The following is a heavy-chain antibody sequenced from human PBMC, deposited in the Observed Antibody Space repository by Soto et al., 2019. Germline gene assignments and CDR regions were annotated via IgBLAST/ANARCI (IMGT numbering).Heavy chain of an antibody. J-gene: IGHJ4*02. CDR2: ISAYNGNT. CDR3: ARDALGGDGDDY. D-gene: IGHD4-17*01. CDR1: GYAFTIDG. V-gene: IGHV1-18*04. Sequence: ASVKGSWKASGYAFTIDGISWGRQAPGQGLEWMGWISAYNGNTNYAQKLQGRVTMATDTSTSTAYMELRSLRSDDTAVYYCARDALGGDGDDYWGQGTLVTVSS.